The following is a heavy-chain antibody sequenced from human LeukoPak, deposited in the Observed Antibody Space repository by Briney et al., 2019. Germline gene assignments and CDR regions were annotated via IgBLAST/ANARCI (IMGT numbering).Heavy chain of an antibody. CDR2: INTHTGGT. V-gene: IGHV1-18*01. Sequence: ASVKVSCKTSGYTFTTYDISWVRQAPGQGLEWMGWINTHTGGTKYVQNLQGRVAMSTDTSTSTAYMELRSLGSDDTAVYYCARGPGGCSGGSCYHDYWGQGNLVIVSS. CDR3: ARGPGGCSGGSCYHDY. J-gene: IGHJ4*02. CDR1: GYTFTTYD. D-gene: IGHD2-15*01.